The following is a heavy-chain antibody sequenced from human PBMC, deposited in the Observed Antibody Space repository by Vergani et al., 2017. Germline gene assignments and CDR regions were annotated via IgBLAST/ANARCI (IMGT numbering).Heavy chain of an antibody. CDR1: FDSIRNLY. Sequence: QVQLQESGPGLVKSSETLSLTCSVSFDSIRNLYCNWIRQPPGKGLEWIGSIHYSENTNYNPHLKTRVTISVDTSKNQFSLTLTSVTAADTAVYYCESDTHSGQKADRWGQGILVTVTS. CDR2: IHYSENT. CDR3: ESDTHSGQKADR. J-gene: IGHJ5*02. V-gene: IGHV4-59*11. D-gene: IGHD6-19*01.